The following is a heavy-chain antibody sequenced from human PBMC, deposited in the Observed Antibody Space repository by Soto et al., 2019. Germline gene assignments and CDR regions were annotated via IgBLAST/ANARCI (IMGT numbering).Heavy chain of an antibody. D-gene: IGHD5-12*01. J-gene: IGHJ4*02. V-gene: IGHV1-69*14. Sequence: QVQLVQSGAEVKKPGSSVKVSCKTSGDIFSGYSISWVRQAPGQGLEWMGGIIPIFGTTNYAQRFHGSVTIPADKSTSQVYMELYSLKSEDTAVYYCARDIGSGYDPGDYWGQGTLVTVSS. CDR3: ARDIGSGYDPGDY. CDR2: IIPIFGTT. CDR1: GDIFSGYS.